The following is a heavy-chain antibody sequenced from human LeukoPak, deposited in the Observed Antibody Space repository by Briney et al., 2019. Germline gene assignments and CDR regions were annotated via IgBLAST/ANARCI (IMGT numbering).Heavy chain of an antibody. CDR2: IYTSGST. Sequence: SETLSLTCTVSGGSISSYYWSWIRQPAGKGLEWIGRIYTSGSTNYNPSLKSRVTISVDTSKNQFSLKLSSVTAADTAVYYCARQGGIQLWHLFDYWGQGTLVTVSS. D-gene: IGHD5-18*01. CDR3: ARQGGIQLWHLFDY. CDR1: GGSISSYY. V-gene: IGHV4-4*07. J-gene: IGHJ4*02.